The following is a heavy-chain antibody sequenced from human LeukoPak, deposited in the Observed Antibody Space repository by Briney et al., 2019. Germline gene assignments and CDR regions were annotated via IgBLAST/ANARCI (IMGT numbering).Heavy chain of an antibody. CDR3: ASGGVVYGACCDF. Sequence: GGSLRLSCAASGFTLSHYAMSWVRQAPGKGLEWVSAISGSGANIYHADFVKGRFTISRDNYKNTLYLQMNSLGVEDTAVYYCASGGVVYGACCDFWGQGTLVTVSS. D-gene: IGHD3-16*01. V-gene: IGHV3-23*01. CDR2: ISGSGANI. J-gene: IGHJ4*02. CDR1: GFTLSHYA.